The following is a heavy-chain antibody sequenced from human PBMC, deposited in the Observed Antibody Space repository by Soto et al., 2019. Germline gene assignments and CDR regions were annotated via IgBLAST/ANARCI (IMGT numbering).Heavy chain of an antibody. J-gene: IGHJ4*02. D-gene: IGHD2-21*01. V-gene: IGHV4-39*02. Sequence: TSETLSLTCTVSGGSISSSSYYWGWIRQPPGKGLEWIGSIYYSGNTYYNPSLKSRFTISRDNAKNTLYLHMNSLRAEDTAVYYCVRDMQLWRLDSWGQGTLVTVSS. CDR2: IYYSGNT. CDR1: GGSISSSSYY. CDR3: VRDMQLWRLDS.